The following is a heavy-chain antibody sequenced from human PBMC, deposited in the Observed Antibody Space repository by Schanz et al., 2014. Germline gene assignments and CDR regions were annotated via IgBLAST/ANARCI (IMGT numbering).Heavy chain of an antibody. CDR2: ISGSGGST. D-gene: IGHD3-9*01. CDR3: AKDHAGSDILTALGN. CDR1: GFTFTNYA. Sequence: EVKLLESGGHLVQPGGSLRLSCVASGFTFTNYAMTWVRQAPGKGLEWVSGISGSGGSTYDADSVKGRFTISRDNSKNTLYLQMNSLRAEDTAVYYCAKDHAGSDILTALGNWGQGTLVTVSS. V-gene: IGHV3-23*01. J-gene: IGHJ4*02.